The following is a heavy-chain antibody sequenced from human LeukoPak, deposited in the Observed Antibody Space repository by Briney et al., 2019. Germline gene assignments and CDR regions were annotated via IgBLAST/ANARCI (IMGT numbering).Heavy chain of an antibody. Sequence: GGSLRLSCAASGFTFSSYSMNWVRQAPGKGLEWVSSISRSSSYIYYADSVKGRFTISRDNAKNSLYLQMNSLRAEDTAVYYCARDARDCSSTSCYEDYGMDVWGQGTTVTVSS. CDR2: ISRSSSYI. D-gene: IGHD2-2*01. J-gene: IGHJ6*02. CDR1: GFTFSSYS. V-gene: IGHV3-21*01. CDR3: ARDARDCSSTSCYEDYGMDV.